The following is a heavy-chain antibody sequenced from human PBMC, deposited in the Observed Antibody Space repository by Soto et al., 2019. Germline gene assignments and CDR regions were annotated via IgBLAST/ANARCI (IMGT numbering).Heavy chain of an antibody. D-gene: IGHD3-3*01. CDR2: IKSKTDGGTT. V-gene: IGHV3-15*01. CDR3: ITDRAYDVCSGYYTIYYCVS. J-gene: IGHJ4*02. CDR1: GFTFSTAW. Sequence: EVQLVESGGGLVKPGGSLRLSCAASGFTFSTAWMSWVGQAPGKWLEWVGRIKSKTDGGTTDYAAPVKGIFTISRDDSKYTLYLKMNRLKNEVTPVYYCITDRAYDVCSGYYTIYYCVSWGQGTLVTVSS.